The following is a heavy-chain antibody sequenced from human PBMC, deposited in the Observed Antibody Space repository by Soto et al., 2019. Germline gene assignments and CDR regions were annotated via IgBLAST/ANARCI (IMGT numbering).Heavy chain of an antibody. D-gene: IGHD6-19*01. J-gene: IGHJ5*02. CDR1: GYTFTSYG. V-gene: IGHV1-18*01. CDR2: ISPYNGKT. Sequence: QVQLVQSGAEVKKPGASVKVSCKTSGYTFTSYGISWVRQAPGQGLEWMGWISPYNGKTNYAQKVQGRVTMTTDTSTSTAYRELRSLRSDDTAVYYCARDYSSGWSTNFWVKGENWFDPWGQGTLVTVSS. CDR3: ARDYSSGWSTNFWVKGENWFDP.